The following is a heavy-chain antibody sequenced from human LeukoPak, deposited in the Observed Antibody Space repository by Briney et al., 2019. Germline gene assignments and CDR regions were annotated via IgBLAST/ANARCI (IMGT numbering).Heavy chain of an antibody. D-gene: IGHD3-16*01. V-gene: IGHV4-59*01. CDR2: TNHSGNT. CDR3: ARGGSRGSTSQIFDF. Sequence: SETLSLTCTISDGSIRSYYYNWVRQPPGKGLEWIGNTNHSGNTNNNPSFKSRVTISIDTSKNHFSLKVSSVTAADTAVYYCARGGSRGSTSQIFDFWGQGTLVTVSS. J-gene: IGHJ4*02. CDR1: DGSIRSYY.